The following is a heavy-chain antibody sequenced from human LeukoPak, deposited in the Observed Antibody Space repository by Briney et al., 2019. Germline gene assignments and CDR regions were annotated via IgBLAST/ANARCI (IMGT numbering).Heavy chain of an antibody. CDR2: IYYTGNT. CDR3: ARVLDCGDYFSYYYYYMDV. CDR1: GDSITGYY. J-gene: IGHJ6*03. V-gene: IGHV4-39*07. D-gene: IGHD4-17*01. Sequence: SETLSLTCSVPGDSITGYYWGWIRQPPGKGLEWIGNIYYTGNTYYNSSLKSRVTISVDTSKNQFSLKLSSVTAADTAVYYCARVLDCGDYFSYYYYYMDVWGKGTTVTVSS.